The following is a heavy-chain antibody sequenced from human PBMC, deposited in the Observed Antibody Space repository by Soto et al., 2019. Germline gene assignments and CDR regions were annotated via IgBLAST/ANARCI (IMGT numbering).Heavy chain of an antibody. Sequence: VSVKVSCKASGYTFTSYGISWVRQAPGQGLEWMGWISAYNGNTNYAQKLQGRVTMTTDTSTSTAYMELRSLRSDDTAVYYCARDPTAYYDFWSGYPRIDYWGQGTLVTVSS. CDR2: ISAYNGNT. V-gene: IGHV1-18*04. CDR3: ARDPTAYYDFWSGYPRIDY. J-gene: IGHJ4*02. CDR1: GYTFTSYG. D-gene: IGHD3-3*01.